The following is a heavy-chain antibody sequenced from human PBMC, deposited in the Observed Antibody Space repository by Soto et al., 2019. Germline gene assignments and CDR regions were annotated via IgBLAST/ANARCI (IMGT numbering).Heavy chain of an antibody. V-gene: IGHV5-10-1*01. J-gene: IGHJ5*02. Sequence: GESLKISCKASGYSFTTYWIIWVRQMPGKGLEWMGRIDPSDSYTNYSPAFQGHVTISADKSISTAYLQWSSLKASDTAMYYCARGQYSSSWDWFDPWGQGTLVTVSS. CDR1: GYSFTTYW. D-gene: IGHD6-6*01. CDR3: ARGQYSSSWDWFDP. CDR2: IDPSDSYT.